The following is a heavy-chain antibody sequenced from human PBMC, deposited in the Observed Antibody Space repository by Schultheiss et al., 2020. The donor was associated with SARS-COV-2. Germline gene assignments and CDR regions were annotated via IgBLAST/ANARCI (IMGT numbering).Heavy chain of an antibody. V-gene: IGHV3-33*05. Sequence: GGSLRLSCAASGFTFSSYGMHWVRQAPGKGLEWVAVISYDGSNKYYADSVKGRFTISRDNSKNTLYLQMNSLKTEDTAVYYCTTEGGGFDYWGQGTLVTVSS. D-gene: IGHD3-16*01. J-gene: IGHJ4*02. CDR3: TTEGGGFDY. CDR2: ISYDGSNK. CDR1: GFTFSSYG.